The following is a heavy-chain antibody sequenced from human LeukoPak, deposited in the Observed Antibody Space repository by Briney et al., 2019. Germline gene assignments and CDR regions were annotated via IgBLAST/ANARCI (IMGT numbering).Heavy chain of an antibody. J-gene: IGHJ5*02. V-gene: IGHV1-69*04. CDR1: GGTFSSYA. CDR3: ARARAAARGNWFDP. CDR2: IIPILGIA. Sequence: ASVKVSCKASGGTFSSYAISWVRQAPGQGLEWMGRIIPILGIANYAQKFQGRVTITADRSTSTAYMELSSLRSEDTAVYYCARARAAARGNWFDPWGQGTLVTVSS. D-gene: IGHD6-13*01.